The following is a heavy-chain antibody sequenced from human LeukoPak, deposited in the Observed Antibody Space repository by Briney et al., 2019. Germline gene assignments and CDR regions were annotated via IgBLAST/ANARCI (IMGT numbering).Heavy chain of an antibody. CDR2: ISSSSSYI. Sequence: GGSLRLSCAASGFTFSDYYMSWVRQAPGKGLEWLSSISSSSSYIYYADSVKGRFTISRDNAKNSLYLQMNSLRAGDTAVYYCARGEVAARNWFDPWGQGTLVTVSS. D-gene: IGHD2-15*01. CDR1: GFTFSDYY. V-gene: IGHV3-21*01. J-gene: IGHJ5*02. CDR3: ARGEVAARNWFDP.